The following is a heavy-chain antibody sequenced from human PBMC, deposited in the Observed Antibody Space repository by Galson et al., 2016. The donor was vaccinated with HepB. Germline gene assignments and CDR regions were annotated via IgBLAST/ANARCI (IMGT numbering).Heavy chain of an antibody. Sequence: ETLSLTCTVSGGSISSYYWSWIRQPPGKGLEWIGYIYYSGSTNYNPSLKSRVTISGDTSKNQFSLKLSSLTAEDTAIYFCARHTRYFNLPEVTGGYFFDYWGQGTVVTVSS. CDR2: IYYSGST. D-gene: IGHD2-2*01. V-gene: IGHV4-59*08. J-gene: IGHJ4*02. CDR1: GGSISSYY. CDR3: ARHTRYFNLPEVTGGYFFDY.